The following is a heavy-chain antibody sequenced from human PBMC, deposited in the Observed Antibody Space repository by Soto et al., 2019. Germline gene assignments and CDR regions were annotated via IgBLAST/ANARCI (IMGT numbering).Heavy chain of an antibody. CDR2: INHSGST. CDR1: GGAFSGYY. CDR3: ARGRENYDSSGYEDYYYYGMDV. Sequence: TLPLTCAVNGGAFSGYYGSWSRQPTGTGLEWIGEINHSGSTNYNPSLKSRVTISVDTSKNQFSLKLSSVTAADTAVYYCARGRENYDSSGYEDYYYYGMDVWGQGTTVTVSS. V-gene: IGHV4-34*01. D-gene: IGHD3-22*01. J-gene: IGHJ6*02.